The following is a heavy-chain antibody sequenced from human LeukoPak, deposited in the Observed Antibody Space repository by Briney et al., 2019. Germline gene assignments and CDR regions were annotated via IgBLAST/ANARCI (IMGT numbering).Heavy chain of an antibody. D-gene: IGHD3-9*01. J-gene: IGHJ4*02. CDR3: AREDYDILTGPRGLDY. CDR2: IYSGGST. V-gene: IGHV3-66*01. CDR1: GSTVSSNY. Sequence: GGSLRLSCAASGSTVSSNYMSWVRQAPGKGLEWVSVIYSGGSTYYADSVKGRFTISRDNSKNTLYLQMNSLRAEDTAVYYCAREDYDILTGPRGLDYWGQGTLVTVSS.